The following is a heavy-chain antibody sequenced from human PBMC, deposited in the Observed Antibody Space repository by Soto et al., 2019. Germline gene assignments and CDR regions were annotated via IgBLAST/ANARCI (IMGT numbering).Heavy chain of an antibody. D-gene: IGHD3-10*01. CDR2: IFSNDEK. CDR3: ARILAQSVTGAGAFDL. J-gene: IGHJ3*01. V-gene: IGHV2-26*01. CDR1: GFPLSYARMG. Sequence: QVTVEESGPVLVKPTETLTLTCTVSGFPLSYARMGVSWIRQPPGKALEWLAHIFSNDEKSCSTSLKSRLTISKDSANSQVVLTMTNMDPVDTATYYCARILAQSVTGAGAFDLWGQGTMVTVSS.